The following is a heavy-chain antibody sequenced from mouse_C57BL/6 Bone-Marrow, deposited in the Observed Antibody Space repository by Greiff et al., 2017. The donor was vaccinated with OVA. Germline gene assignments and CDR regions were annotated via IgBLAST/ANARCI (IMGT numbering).Heavy chain of an antibody. CDR1: GYTFTSYG. CDR3: AKRQLRLTYAY. CDR2: IYPRSGNT. J-gene: IGHJ3*01. Sequence: QVQLLQSGAELARPGASVKLSCKASGYTFTSYGISWVKQRTGQGLEWIGEIYPRSGNTYYTEKFTGQATLNADKSSSTAYMEHRSLTSEDSAVYFCAKRQLRLTYAYWGQRTLVTVSA. V-gene: IGHV1-81*01. D-gene: IGHD3-2*02.